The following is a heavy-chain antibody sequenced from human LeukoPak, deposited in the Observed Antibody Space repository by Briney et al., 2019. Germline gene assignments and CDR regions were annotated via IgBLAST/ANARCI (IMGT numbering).Heavy chain of an antibody. Sequence: GGSLRLSCAASGFTFSTYEMNWVRQAPGKGLEWVSYISTSATRLDYADSVKGRFTISRDNARNSLYLQMDSLRAEDTAVYYCARDDAFRGVGMDVWGQGTTVTVSS. D-gene: IGHD3-16*01. CDR2: ISTSATRL. J-gene: IGHJ6*02. CDR1: GFTFSTYE. CDR3: ARDDAFRGVGMDV. V-gene: IGHV3-48*03.